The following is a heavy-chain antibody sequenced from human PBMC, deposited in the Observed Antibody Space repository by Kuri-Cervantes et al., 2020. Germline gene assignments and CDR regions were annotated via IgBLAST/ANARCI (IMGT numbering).Heavy chain of an antibody. CDR2: INAGNGNT. D-gene: IGHD5-12*01. J-gene: IGHJ4*02. CDR3: ARVEIRPYSGYVGGIDY. V-gene: IGHV1-3*01. Sequence: ASVKVSCKASGYTFTSYAMHWVRQAPGQRLEWMGWINAGNGNTKYSQKFQGRVTITADESTSTAYMELSSLRSEDTAVYYCARVEIRPYSGYVGGIDYWGQGTLVTVSS. CDR1: GYTFTSYA.